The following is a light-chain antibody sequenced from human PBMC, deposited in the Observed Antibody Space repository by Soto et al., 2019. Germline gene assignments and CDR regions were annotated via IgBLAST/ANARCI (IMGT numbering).Light chain of an antibody. Sequence: EIVLTQSPATLSLSPGERATLSCRASQSVSSYLAWYQQKPGQAPRLLIYDASNRATGIPARFSGSGSGTDFTLTISSLEPEDFAVYYCQQRSITFAQGTRLEIK. CDR1: QSVSSY. V-gene: IGKV3-11*01. CDR3: QQRSIT. J-gene: IGKJ5*01. CDR2: DAS.